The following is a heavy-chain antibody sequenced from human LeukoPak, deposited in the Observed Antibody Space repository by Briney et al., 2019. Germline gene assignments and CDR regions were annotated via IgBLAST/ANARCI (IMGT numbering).Heavy chain of an antibody. J-gene: IGHJ5*02. CDR3: ARDTSSVPHSINWANNRFDP. Sequence: GGSLRLSCAASGFPFTSYWMVWVRQSPDKGLEWLAIVSFDGSNKYYADSVEGRFTISRDNSKNTLYLQISSLRVDDTAIYYCARDTSSVPHSINWANNRFDPWGQGTLVTVSS. CDR1: GFPFTSYW. CDR2: VSFDGSNK. D-gene: IGHD6-13*01. V-gene: IGHV3-30-3*01.